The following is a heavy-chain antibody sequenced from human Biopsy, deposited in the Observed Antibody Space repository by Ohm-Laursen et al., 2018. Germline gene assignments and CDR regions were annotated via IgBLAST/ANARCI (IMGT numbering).Heavy chain of an antibody. CDR2: NIPILGTG. J-gene: IGHJ6*02. D-gene: IGHD1-26*01. V-gene: IGHV1-69*06. Sequence: SSVKVSCKAPGGTFSNYGVNWVRQAPGQGLEWLGGNIPILGTGNYAQKFQDRVTVDADTSTSTATMELRSLRSDDTAVYYCATKLTGYFHHWGQGTTVTVSS. CDR3: ATKLTGYFHH. CDR1: GGTFSNYG.